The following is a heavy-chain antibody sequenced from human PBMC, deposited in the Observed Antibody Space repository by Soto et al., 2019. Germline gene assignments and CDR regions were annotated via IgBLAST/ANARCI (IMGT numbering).Heavy chain of an antibody. CDR2: TYYRSKWYN. Sequence: SQTLSLTCAISGDSVSSNSAAWNWIRQSPSRGLEWLGRTYYRSKWYNDYAVSVKGRISINPDTSKNLFSLQLNSVTPEDTAVYYCAKGFGLWSGYSSEYYGMDVWGQGTTVTVSS. CDR1: GDSVSSNSAA. CDR3: AKGFGLWSGYSSEYYGMDV. J-gene: IGHJ6*02. D-gene: IGHD3-3*01. V-gene: IGHV6-1*01.